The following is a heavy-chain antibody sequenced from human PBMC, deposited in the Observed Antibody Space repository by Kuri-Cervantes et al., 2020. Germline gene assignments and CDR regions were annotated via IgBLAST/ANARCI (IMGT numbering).Heavy chain of an antibody. CDR2: ISSRGTFI. CDR3: ARRSYYYYYMDV. J-gene: IGHJ6*03. CDR1: GFSFSKSY. V-gene: IGHV3-21*04. Sequence: GGSLRLSCVASGFSFSKSYMNWVRQAPGKGLEWLASISSRGTFIHYSDSVEGRFTISRDNAKNSLFLQMNSLRSDDTAVYYCARRSYYYYYMDVWGKGTTVTVSS.